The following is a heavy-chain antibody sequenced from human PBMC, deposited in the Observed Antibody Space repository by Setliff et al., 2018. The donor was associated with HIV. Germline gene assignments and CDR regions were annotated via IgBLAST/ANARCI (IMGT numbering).Heavy chain of an antibody. Sequence: SETLSLTCTVSGDSFSSSGSHWGWIRQPPGKGLEWIGNIDSTGSTQYNPSLKSRVTISVDPSKNQFSLKLTSVTAADTAVYYCARDGPQTFGDYERYYFDYWGQGTLVTVSS. V-gene: IGHV4-39*07. CDR3: ARDGPQTFGDYERYYFDY. CDR1: GDSFSSSGSH. D-gene: IGHD4-17*01. CDR2: IDSTGST. J-gene: IGHJ4*02.